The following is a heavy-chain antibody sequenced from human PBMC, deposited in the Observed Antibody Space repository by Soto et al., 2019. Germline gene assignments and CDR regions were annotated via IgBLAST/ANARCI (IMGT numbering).Heavy chain of an antibody. CDR1: GGSFSGYY. J-gene: IGHJ4*02. Sequence: SETLSLTCAVYGGSFSGYYWSWIRQPPGKGLEWIGEINHSGSTNYNPSLKSRVTISVDTSKNQFSLKLSSVTAADRAVYYCERGGHSSLGKFDYWGQGTLVTVSS. V-gene: IGHV4-34*01. D-gene: IGHD6-13*01. CDR2: INHSGST. CDR3: ERGGHSSLGKFDY.